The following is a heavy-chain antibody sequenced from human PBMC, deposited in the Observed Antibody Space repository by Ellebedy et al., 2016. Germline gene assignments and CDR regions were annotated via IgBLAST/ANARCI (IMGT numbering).Heavy chain of an antibody. D-gene: IGHD2-2*01. V-gene: IGHV4-61*02. CDR1: GGSISSSSYY. Sequence: LRLSXTASGGSISSSSYYWGWIRQPAGKGLEWIGRIYTSGSTNYNPSLKSRVTMSVDTSKNQFSLKLSSVTAADTAVYYCAREAFYIVVVPAASYYMDVWGKGTTVTVSS. CDR3: AREAFYIVVVPAASYYMDV. CDR2: IYTSGST. J-gene: IGHJ6*03.